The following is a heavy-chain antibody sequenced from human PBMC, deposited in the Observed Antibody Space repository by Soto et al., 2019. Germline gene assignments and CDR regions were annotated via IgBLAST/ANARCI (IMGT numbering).Heavy chain of an antibody. CDR1: GFTFSSYG. V-gene: IGHV3-30*18. Sequence: QVQLVESGGGVVQPGRSLRLSCAASGFTFSSYGMHWVRQAPGKGLEWVAVISYDGSNKYYADSVKGRFTISRDNSKNTLYLQMNGLRAEDTAVYYCAKDSEVVIVVVPDYWGQGTLVTVSS. D-gene: IGHD3-22*01. CDR2: ISYDGSNK. CDR3: AKDSEVVIVVVPDY. J-gene: IGHJ4*02.